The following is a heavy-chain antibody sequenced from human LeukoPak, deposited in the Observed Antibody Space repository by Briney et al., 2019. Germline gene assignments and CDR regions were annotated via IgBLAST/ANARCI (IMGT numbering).Heavy chain of an antibody. CDR1: GFSFSYYG. D-gene: IGHD6-13*01. CDR3: AKGRIAAAGTAGAFDS. V-gene: IGHV3-30*18. CDR2: ISYGGTNK. J-gene: IGHJ4*02. Sequence: PGRALRLSCAASGFSFSYYGMHWVRQAPGKGLEWVAVISYGGTNKDYPDSVKGRFTISRENAKETLYLHMNSLRPEDTAEYYCAKGRIAAAGTAGAFDSWGQGTLVTVSS.